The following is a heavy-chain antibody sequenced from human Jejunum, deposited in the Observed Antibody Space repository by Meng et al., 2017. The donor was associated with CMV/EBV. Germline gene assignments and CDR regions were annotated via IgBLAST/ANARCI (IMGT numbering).Heavy chain of an antibody. CDR2: ISSKASGGTT. D-gene: IGHD2-2*01. J-gene: IGHJ4*02. V-gene: IGHV3-49*04. CDR1: DYR. Sequence: DYRMSGVRQTPGKGLEWVGFISSKASGGTTDYAASVKGRFTISRDDSKSIAYLQMNSLKTEDTAVYYCTRDAKYCVYTSCYGLGYWGQGTLVTVSS. CDR3: TRDAKYCVYTSCYGLGY.